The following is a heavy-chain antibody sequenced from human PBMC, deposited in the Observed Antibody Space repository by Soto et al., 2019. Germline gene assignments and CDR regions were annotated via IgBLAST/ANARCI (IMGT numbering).Heavy chain of an antibody. V-gene: IGHV1-18*01. CDR3: ARDRSGWYDS. J-gene: IGHJ4*02. D-gene: IGHD6-19*01. CDR1: GYPFTSNR. CDR2: ISPHNGNA. Sequence: ASVKVSCKPSGYPFTSNRLSWVRRAPGQGLEWMGWISPHNGNAKYAQKFQDRVTMTADTAASTVYMELRSLRSDDSAVFYCARDRSGWYDSWGQGTLVTVSS.